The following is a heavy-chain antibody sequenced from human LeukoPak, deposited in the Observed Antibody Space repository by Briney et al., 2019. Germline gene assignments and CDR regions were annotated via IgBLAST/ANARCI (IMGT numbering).Heavy chain of an antibody. D-gene: IGHD6-19*01. Sequence: GGSLRLSCAASGFTFSSYGMHWVRQAPGKGLEWVAVIWYDGSNKYYADSVKGRFTISRDNSKNTLYLQMNSLRAEDTAVYYCARGSFIAVAGQRGSNAFDIWGQGTMVTVSS. CDR2: IWYDGSNK. CDR3: ARGSFIAVAGQRGSNAFDI. V-gene: IGHV3-33*01. CDR1: GFTFSSYG. J-gene: IGHJ3*02.